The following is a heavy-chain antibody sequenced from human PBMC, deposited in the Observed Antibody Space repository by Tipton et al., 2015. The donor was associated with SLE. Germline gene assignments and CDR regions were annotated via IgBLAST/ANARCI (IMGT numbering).Heavy chain of an antibody. Sequence: LRLSCTVSGGSISSYYWSWIRQPPRKGLEWIGYIYYSGSTNYNPSLKSRVTISVDTSKNQFSLKLSSVTAADTAVYYCARVRGRGYFQHWGQGTLVTVSS. J-gene: IGHJ1*01. CDR2: IYYSGST. CDR1: GGSISSYY. CDR3: ARVRGRGYFQH. D-gene: IGHD3-10*01. V-gene: IGHV4-59*01.